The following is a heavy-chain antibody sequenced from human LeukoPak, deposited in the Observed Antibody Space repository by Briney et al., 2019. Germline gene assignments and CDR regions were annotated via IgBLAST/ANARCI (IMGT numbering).Heavy chain of an antibody. CDR1: GFTFSSYA. Sequence: GGSLRLSCAASGFTFSSYAMSWVRQAPGKGLEWVSAISGSGGSTYYADSVKGRFTISRDNSKDTLYLQMNSLRAEDTAVYYCAKGRSNYGYNWFDPWGQGTLVTVSS. CDR2: ISGSGGST. J-gene: IGHJ5*02. CDR3: AKGRSNYGYNWFDP. V-gene: IGHV3-23*01. D-gene: IGHD4-11*01.